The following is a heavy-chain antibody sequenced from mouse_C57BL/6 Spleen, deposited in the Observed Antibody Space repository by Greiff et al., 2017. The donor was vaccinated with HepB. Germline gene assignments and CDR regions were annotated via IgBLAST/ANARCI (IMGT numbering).Heavy chain of an antibody. CDR3: ARQAYYYGTYWYFDV. D-gene: IGHD1-1*01. CDR2: ISSGGSYT. V-gene: IGHV5-6*01. J-gene: IGHJ1*03. CDR1: GFTFSSYG. Sequence: EVNVVESGGDLVKPGGSLKLSCAASGFTFSSYGMSWVRQTPDKRLEWVATISSGGSYTYYPDSVKGRFTISRDNAKNTLYLQMSSLKSEDTAMYYCARQAYYYGTYWYFDVWGTGTTVTVSS.